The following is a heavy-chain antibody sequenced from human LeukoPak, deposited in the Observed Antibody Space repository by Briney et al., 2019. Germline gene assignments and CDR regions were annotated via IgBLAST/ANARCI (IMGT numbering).Heavy chain of an antibody. D-gene: IGHD2/OR15-2a*01. V-gene: IGHV3-23*01. Sequence: GGSLRLSRADSGFTFRRYAMSWVRQTPGKGLEWVSVFSGSGPTTSYAHSLKGRFTISRDNSKNTLYLQMNSLRAEDTAVYYCARTSALSFYYWGQGTLITVSS. J-gene: IGHJ4*02. CDR2: FSGSGPTT. CDR3: ARTSALSFYY. CDR1: GFTFRRYA.